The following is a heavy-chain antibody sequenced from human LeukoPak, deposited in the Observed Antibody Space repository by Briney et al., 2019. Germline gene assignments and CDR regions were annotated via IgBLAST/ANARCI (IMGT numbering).Heavy chain of an antibody. V-gene: IGHV1-58*01. J-gene: IGHJ4*02. CDR1: GFTFTSSA. CDR2: IVVGSGNT. D-gene: IGHD1-1*01. Sequence: SVKVSCKASGFTFTSSAVQGVGQAGGQRVEWIGWIVVGSGNTNYAQNFQQRVTITRDMSTSTAYMELSSLRSEDTAVYYCAADNWNDIYWGQGTLVTVSS. CDR3: AADNWNDIY.